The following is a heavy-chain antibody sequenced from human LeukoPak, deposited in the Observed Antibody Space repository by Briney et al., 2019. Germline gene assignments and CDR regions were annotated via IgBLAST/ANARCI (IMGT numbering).Heavy chain of an antibody. CDR2: ISAYNGNT. V-gene: IGHV1-18*01. J-gene: IGHJ4*02. D-gene: IGHD3-16*01. CDR3: AIMGARWGFDY. Sequence: ASVKVSCKASGYTFTSYGISWVRQAPGQGLEWMGWISAYNGNTNYAQKFQGRVTLTTDTSTSTAYMELRSLISDDTAVYYCAIMGARWGFDYWGQGTLVTVPA. CDR1: GYTFTSYG.